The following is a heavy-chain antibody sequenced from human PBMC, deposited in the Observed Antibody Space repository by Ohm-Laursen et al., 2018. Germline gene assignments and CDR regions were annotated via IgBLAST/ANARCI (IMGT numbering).Heavy chain of an antibody. CDR3: ARDRIAYCTSTSCDNFGLDV. J-gene: IGHJ6*01. V-gene: IGHV4-59*13. CDR2: INYSGNT. D-gene: IGHD2-2*01. Sequence: SDTLSLTCNVSGASINNYYWSWIRQPPGRGLEWIGYINYSGNTKYNPSLKSRVTISVDTSKNQFSLKLTSVTAADTAVYYCARDRIAYCTSTSCDNFGLDVWGQGTTVTVSS. CDR1: GASINNYY.